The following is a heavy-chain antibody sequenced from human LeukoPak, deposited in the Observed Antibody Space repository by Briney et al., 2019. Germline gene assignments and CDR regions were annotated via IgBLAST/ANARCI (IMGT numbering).Heavy chain of an antibody. V-gene: IGHV4-30-2*01. CDR2: IYHSGST. CDR3: ARGNTMVRGVIAGWFDP. Sequence: SETLSLTCAVSGGSISSGGYSWSWIRQPPGKGLEWIGYIYHSGSTYYNPSLKSRVTISVDRPKNQFSLKLSSVTAADTAVYYCARGNTMVRGVIAGWFDPWGQGTLVTVSS. J-gene: IGHJ5*02. CDR1: GGSISSGGYS. D-gene: IGHD3-10*01.